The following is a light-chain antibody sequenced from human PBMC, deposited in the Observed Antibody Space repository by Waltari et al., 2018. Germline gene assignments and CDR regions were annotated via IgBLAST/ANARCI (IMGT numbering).Light chain of an antibody. CDR2: EVS. J-gene: IGLJ2*01. CDR3: SSYAGSNAVI. V-gene: IGLV2-8*01. Sequence: QSALTQPPFASGSPGQSVTISCTGTSSDVGGYNSVSWYQQHPGKAPKLMIYEVSKRPSGVPDRFSGSKSGNTASLTVSGLQAEDEADFYCSSYAGSNAVIFGGGTKLTVL. CDR1: SSDVGGYNS.